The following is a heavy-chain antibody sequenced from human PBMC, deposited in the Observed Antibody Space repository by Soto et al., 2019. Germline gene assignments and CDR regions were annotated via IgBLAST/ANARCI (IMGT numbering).Heavy chain of an antibody. CDR3: ARGSAAAPYYCDS. Sequence: QVQLVQSGAEVKKPGASVKVSCKTSGYTFNTFGVAWARQAPGQGLEWVGWISAKSGNTNYAQNLQDSVILTTDKSTSTAYLTLTSLRSDDTAVYFCARGSAAAPYYCDSWGQGTLVTVS. CDR1: GYTFNTFG. CDR2: ISAKSGNT. D-gene: IGHD6-13*01. J-gene: IGHJ4*02. V-gene: IGHV1-18*01.